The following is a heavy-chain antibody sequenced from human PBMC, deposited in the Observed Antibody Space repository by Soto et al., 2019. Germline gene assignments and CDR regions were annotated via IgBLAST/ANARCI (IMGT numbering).Heavy chain of an antibody. Sequence: SETLSLTCTVSGGSISSYYWSWIRQPPGKGLEWIGYIYYSGSTNYNPSLKSRVTISVDTSKNQFSLKLSSVTAADTAVYYCARDDTAMVTPWGQGTLVTVSS. V-gene: IGHV4-59*01. CDR1: GGSISSYY. CDR2: IYYSGST. J-gene: IGHJ5*02. CDR3: ARDDTAMVTP. D-gene: IGHD5-18*01.